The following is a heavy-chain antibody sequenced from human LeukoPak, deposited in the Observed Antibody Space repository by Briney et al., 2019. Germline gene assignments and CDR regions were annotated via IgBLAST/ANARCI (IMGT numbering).Heavy chain of an antibody. D-gene: IGHD3-22*01. Sequence: PSETLSLTCTVSGGSISSSSYYWGWIRQPPGKGLEWIGYIYYSGSTNYNPSLKGRVTISVDTSKNQFSLKLSSVTAADTAVYYCARGPLLRWLSHYFDYWGQGTLVTVSS. CDR3: ARGPLLRWLSHYFDY. CDR2: IYYSGST. V-gene: IGHV4-61*05. J-gene: IGHJ4*02. CDR1: GGSISSSSYY.